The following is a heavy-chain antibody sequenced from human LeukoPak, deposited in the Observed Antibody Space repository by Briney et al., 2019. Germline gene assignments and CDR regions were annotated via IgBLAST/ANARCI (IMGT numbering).Heavy chain of an antibody. V-gene: IGHV4-59*01. D-gene: IGHD6-19*01. CDR2: IHYRGTT. CDR1: GDSIGSYW. J-gene: IGHJ2*01. CDR3: ARDLGTGWPYWYFDL. Sequence: TSETLSLTCTVSGDSIGSYWWSWVRQSPGKGLEWIACIHYRGTTNSNPSLKSRVSISVDTSKNQFSPNLNSVTDADTAVYYCARDLGTGWPYWYFDLWGRGTLVTVSS.